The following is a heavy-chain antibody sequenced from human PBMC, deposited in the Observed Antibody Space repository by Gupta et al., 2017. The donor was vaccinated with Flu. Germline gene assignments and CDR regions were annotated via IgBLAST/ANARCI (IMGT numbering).Heavy chain of an antibody. CDR3: ATRRGTTEARVDAFDI. D-gene: IGHD1-7*01. V-gene: IGHV4-34*01. J-gene: IGHJ3*02. CDR2: INHSGST. Sequence: PPGKGLEWIGEINHSGSTNYNPSLKSRVTISVDTSKNQFSLKLSSVTAADTAVYYCATRRGTTEARVDAFDIWGQGTMVTVSS.